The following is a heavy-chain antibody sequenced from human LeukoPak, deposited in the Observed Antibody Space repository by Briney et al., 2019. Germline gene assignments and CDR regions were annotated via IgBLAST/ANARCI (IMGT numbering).Heavy chain of an antibody. Sequence: SETLSLTCTVPGGSISSYYWSWIRQPPGKGLEWIGYIYYSGSTNYNPSLKSRVTISVDTSKNQFSLKLSSVTAADTAVYYCARVSLGGDYPLDYWGQGTLVTVSS. CDR3: ARVSLGGDYPLDY. CDR2: IYYSGST. V-gene: IGHV4-59*01. CDR1: GGSISSYY. D-gene: IGHD4-17*01. J-gene: IGHJ4*02.